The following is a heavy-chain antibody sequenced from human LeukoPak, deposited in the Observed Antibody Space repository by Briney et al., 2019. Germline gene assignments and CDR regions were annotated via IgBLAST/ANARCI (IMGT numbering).Heavy chain of an antibody. CDR2: VYHSGRT. CDR1: GDSFSSSSSS. Sequence: PSETLSFTCTVSGDSFSSSSSSWGWIRQPPEKGLEWIGNVYHSGRTYYNPSLMSRVTISVDTSKKQFSLKLSSVTAADTAVYYCVRLYDSGGLYFYYYMDVWGKGTTVTVSS. J-gene: IGHJ6*03. D-gene: IGHD3-22*01. CDR3: VRLYDSGGLYFYYYMDV. V-gene: IGHV4-39*01.